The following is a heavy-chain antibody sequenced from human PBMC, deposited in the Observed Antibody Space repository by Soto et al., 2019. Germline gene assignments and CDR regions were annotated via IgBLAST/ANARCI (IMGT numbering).Heavy chain of an antibody. CDR2: INPNSGGT. CDR1: GYTFTGYY. Sequence: ASVKVSCKASGYTFTGYYMHWVRQAPGQGLEWMGWINPNSGGTNYAQKFQGRVNMTRETSISTAYMELSRLRSEDTAVYYCERNSYYDILTGYYYWGQGTLVTVSS. J-gene: IGHJ4*02. D-gene: IGHD3-9*01. V-gene: IGHV1-2*02. CDR3: ERNSYYDILTGYYY.